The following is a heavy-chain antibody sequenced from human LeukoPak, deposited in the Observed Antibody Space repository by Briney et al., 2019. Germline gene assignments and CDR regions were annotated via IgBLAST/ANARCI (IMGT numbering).Heavy chain of an antibody. CDR2: ISAYNGNT. CDR1: GYTFTSYG. Sequence: ASVKVSCKASGYTFTSYGISWVRQAPGQGLEWMGWISAYNGNTNYAQKLQGRVTMTTDTSTSTAYMELRSLRSDDTAVYYCAREAPLAYCGGDCYSGADYYYYGMDVWGQGTTVTVSS. V-gene: IGHV1-18*01. J-gene: IGHJ6*02. CDR3: AREAPLAYCGGDCYSGADYYYYGMDV. D-gene: IGHD2-21*02.